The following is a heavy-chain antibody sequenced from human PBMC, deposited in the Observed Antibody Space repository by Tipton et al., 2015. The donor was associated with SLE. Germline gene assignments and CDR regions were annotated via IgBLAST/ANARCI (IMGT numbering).Heavy chain of an antibody. D-gene: IGHD6-19*01. CDR1: GFTFSSYE. J-gene: IGHJ4*02. V-gene: IGHV3-48*03. CDR3: ARGSSSGWHFDY. Sequence: SLRLSCAASGFTFSSYEMNWVRQAPGKGLEWVSYISSSGSTIYYADPVKGRFTISRDNAKNSLYLQMNSLRAEDTAVYYCARGSSSGWHFDYWGQGTLVTVSS. CDR2: ISSSGSTI.